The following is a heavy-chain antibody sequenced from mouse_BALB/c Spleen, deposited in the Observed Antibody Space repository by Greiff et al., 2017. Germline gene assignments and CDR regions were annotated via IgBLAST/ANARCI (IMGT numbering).Heavy chain of an antibody. CDR1: GFTFSDYY. Sequence: EVMLVESGGGLVKPGGSLKLSCAASGFTFSDYYMYWVRQTPEKRLEWVATISDGGSYTYYPDSVKGRFTISRDNAKNNLYLQMSSLKSEDTAMYYCARDRDDYDPYAMDYWGQGTSVTVSS. J-gene: IGHJ4*01. CDR3: ARDRDDYDPYAMDY. D-gene: IGHD2-4*01. V-gene: IGHV5-4*02. CDR2: ISDGGSYT.